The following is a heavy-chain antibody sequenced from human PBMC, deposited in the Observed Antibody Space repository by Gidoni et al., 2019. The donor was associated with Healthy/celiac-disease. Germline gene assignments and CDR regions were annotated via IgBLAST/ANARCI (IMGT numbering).Heavy chain of an antibody. J-gene: IGHJ4*02. CDR1: GFTFSSYG. CDR3: ARDHGSGYDLDY. CDR2: RWYDGSNN. V-gene: IGHV3-33*01. Sequence: QVQRVEYGGGVVQPGRSLRLSCAAAGFTFSSYGMHWVRKAPGKGLEWVAVRWYDGSNNYYADSVTGRFTISRDNSKNTLYLQMNSLRAEDTAVYYCARDHGSGYDLDYWGQGTLVTVSS. D-gene: IGHD5-12*01.